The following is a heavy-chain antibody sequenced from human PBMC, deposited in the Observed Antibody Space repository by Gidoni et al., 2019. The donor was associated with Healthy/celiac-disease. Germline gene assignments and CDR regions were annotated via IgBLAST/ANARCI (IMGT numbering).Heavy chain of an antibody. V-gene: IGHV3-48*02. D-gene: IGHD3-22*01. CDR2: ISSSSSTR. J-gene: IGHJ4*02. CDR1: GVPFISHS. CDR3: ARLAPDTYDSSGYPDY. Sequence: EVQLVESGGGLVQPGGSLRPSCPASGVPFISHSMNCVRQAPGKGLECVSYISSSSSTRYYADSVKGRFTISRDNAKNSLYLQMNSLRDEDTAVYYCARLAPDTYDSSGYPDYWGQGTLVTVSS.